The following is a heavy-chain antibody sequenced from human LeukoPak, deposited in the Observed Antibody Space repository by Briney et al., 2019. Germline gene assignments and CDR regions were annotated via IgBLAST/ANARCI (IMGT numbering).Heavy chain of an antibody. V-gene: IGHV3-74*01. J-gene: IGHJ1*01. CDR1: GFTFSTYW. D-gene: IGHD3-22*01. CDR3: AKAPSEIGGYYPEYFRH. CDR2: IKSDGGT. Sequence: PGGSLRLSCAASGFTFSTYWMHWVRQAPGKGLVWVSRIKSDGGTNYAGSVKGRFTISRDNAKKTVSLQMNSLRPEDTGVYYCAKAPSEIGGYYPEYFRHWGQGTLVTVSS.